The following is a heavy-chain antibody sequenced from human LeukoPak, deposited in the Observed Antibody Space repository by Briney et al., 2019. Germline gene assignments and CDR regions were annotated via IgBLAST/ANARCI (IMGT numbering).Heavy chain of an antibody. Sequence: GGSLRLSCAASGFTFSSYSMNWVRQAPGKGLVWVSRINGDGSYTNYADSVKGRFTISRDNARNTLYLQMNSLRVEDTALYYCARGNYHDSWGQGTLVTVSS. CDR3: ARGNYHDS. J-gene: IGHJ4*02. CDR2: INGDGSYT. CDR1: GFTFSSYS. V-gene: IGHV3-74*01.